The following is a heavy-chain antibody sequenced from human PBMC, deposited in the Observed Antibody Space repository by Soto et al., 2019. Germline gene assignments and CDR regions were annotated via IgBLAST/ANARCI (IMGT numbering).Heavy chain of an antibody. CDR3: ALYAGWLVLLY. D-gene: IGHD6-19*01. CDR1: GGTFSSYA. J-gene: IGHJ4*02. CDR2: IIPIFGTA. V-gene: IGHV1-69*01. Sequence: QVQLVQSGSEVKKPGSSLKVSCNASGGTFSSYAISWVRQAPGQGLEWMGGIIPIFGTAKYEQKLQGRVTITEEESTSTAYMELRSLRSEYTALYYCALYAGWLVLLYWGQGTLVTDSS.